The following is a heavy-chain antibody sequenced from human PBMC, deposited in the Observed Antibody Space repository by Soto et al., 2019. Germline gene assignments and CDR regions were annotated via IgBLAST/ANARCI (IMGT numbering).Heavy chain of an antibody. J-gene: IGHJ6*02. D-gene: IGHD3-10*01. CDR3: ASRGRYCGMDV. CDR1: GFTFSLYA. V-gene: IGHV3-23*01. Sequence: PGGSLRLSCAASGFTFSLYAMTWVRQAPGRGLGGVSSIPNRVGRTSPEDSVKGRFATSRDNSKKALYLQISSLRYQPPAVYYCASRGRYCGMDVWGQGTTVTVSS. CDR2: IPNRVGRT.